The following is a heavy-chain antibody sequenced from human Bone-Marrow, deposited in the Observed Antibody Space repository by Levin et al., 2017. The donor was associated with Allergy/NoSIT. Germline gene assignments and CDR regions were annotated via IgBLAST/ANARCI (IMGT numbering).Heavy chain of an antibody. CDR2: IYNSGTT. J-gene: IGHJ4*02. V-gene: IGHV4-59*01. D-gene: IGHD4-23*01. CDR1: GGSISSYW. CDR3: ARGVRVGNTGYYFDT. Sequence: SETLSLTCTVSGGSISSYWWTWIRQPPGERLEWIGYIYNSGTTNNNPSLRSRVTISLDTSRNQISLKLTSVTAADAAVYYCARGVRVGNTGYYFDTWGQGTLVTVSS.